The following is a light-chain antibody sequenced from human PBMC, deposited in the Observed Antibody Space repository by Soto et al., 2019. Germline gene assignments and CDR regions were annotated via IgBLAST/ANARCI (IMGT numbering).Light chain of an antibody. V-gene: IGKV3-15*01. Sequence: EIVMTQSPATLSLSPGERATLSCRASQSVNSNLAWYQQKAAQAPRLLIYGTSTRATGIPARFTAGGSGTEFTLTISSLQSDDLAVYYCQQYDKWPRTFGQGTKVEIK. J-gene: IGKJ1*01. CDR3: QQYDKWPRT. CDR1: QSVNSN. CDR2: GTS.